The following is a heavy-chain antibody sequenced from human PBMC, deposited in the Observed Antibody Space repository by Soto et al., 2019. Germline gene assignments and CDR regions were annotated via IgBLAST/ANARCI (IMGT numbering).Heavy chain of an antibody. CDR2: IYYSGST. CDR3: GREGTYCGGDCYFDY. D-gene: IGHD2-21*02. Sequence: QVQLQESGPGLVKPSQTLSLTCTVSGGSISSGGYYWSWIRQHPGKGLEWIGYIYYSGSTYYNPSLKGQVTISVDTSKNQFSLKLSSVTAADTAVYYCGREGTYCGGDCYFDYCGQGTLVTVSS. V-gene: IGHV4-31*01. J-gene: IGHJ4*02. CDR1: GGSISSGGYY.